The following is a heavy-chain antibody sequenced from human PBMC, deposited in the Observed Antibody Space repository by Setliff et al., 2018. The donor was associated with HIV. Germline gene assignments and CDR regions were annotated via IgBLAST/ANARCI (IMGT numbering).Heavy chain of an antibody. CDR3: AREIPFRGNANMWDYYAMDV. D-gene: IGHD3-16*01. V-gene: IGHV4-61*09. CDR2: IYASGST. Sequence: SEALSLTCTVSGGSISSGNHYWAWIRQPAGKRLEWIGHIYASGSTYYNPSLNSRASISVDTSNSQVSLRLTSVTAADTAVYYCAREIPFRGNANMWDYYAMDVWGQGITVTVSS. J-gene: IGHJ6*02. CDR1: GGSISSGNHY.